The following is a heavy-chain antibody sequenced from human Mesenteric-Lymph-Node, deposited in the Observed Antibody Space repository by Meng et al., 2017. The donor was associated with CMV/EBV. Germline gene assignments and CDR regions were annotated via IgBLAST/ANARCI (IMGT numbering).Heavy chain of an antibody. Sequence: SETLSLTCAISGDSVSSNSAAWYWIRQSPSRGLEWLGRTYYRSKWYNDYAVSVKTRISINPDTSKNQFSLQLNSVTPEDTAVYYCAREGGYDQGLAYWGQGTLVTVSS. CDR2: TYYRSKWYN. D-gene: IGHD5-12*01. CDR1: GDSVSSNSAA. J-gene: IGHJ4*02. V-gene: IGHV6-1*01. CDR3: AREGGYDQGLAY.